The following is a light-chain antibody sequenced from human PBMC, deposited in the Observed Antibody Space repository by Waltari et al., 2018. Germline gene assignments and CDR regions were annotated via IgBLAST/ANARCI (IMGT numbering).Light chain of an antibody. CDR2: DAS. CDR3: QQYDNLPRT. Sequence: DSQITQSPVSLSASVVYRGTITCQASQDISNYLNWYQQKPGKAPKLLIYDASNLDTGVPSRFSGSGSGTDFTLTISSLQPEDNATYYCQQYDNLPRTFGGGTKVEIK. J-gene: IGKJ4*01. V-gene: IGKV1-33*01. CDR1: QDISNY.